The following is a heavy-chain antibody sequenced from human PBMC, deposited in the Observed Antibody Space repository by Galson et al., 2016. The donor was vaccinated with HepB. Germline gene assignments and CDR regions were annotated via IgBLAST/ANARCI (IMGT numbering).Heavy chain of an antibody. CDR3: AKNSLRVIVGAADY. CDR1: GFTFSTYG. D-gene: IGHD1-26*01. Sequence: SLRLSCAASGFTFSTYGMHWVRQGPGKGLEWVSVISYDGSHKYYADSVKGRFTISRDISKNTLYLQMNSLRAEGTAVYYCAKNSLRVIVGAADYWGQGTLVTVSS. CDR2: ISYDGSHK. J-gene: IGHJ4*02. V-gene: IGHV3-30-3*02.